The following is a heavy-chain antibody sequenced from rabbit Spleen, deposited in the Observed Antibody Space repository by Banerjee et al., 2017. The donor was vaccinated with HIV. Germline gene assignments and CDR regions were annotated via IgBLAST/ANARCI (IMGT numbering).Heavy chain of an antibody. CDR1: GFSFSSSDY. CDR2: IAGSTSAFT. D-gene: IGHD1-1*01. V-gene: IGHV1S45*01. J-gene: IGHJ6*01. Sequence: QEQLVESGGGLVKPGASLTLTCTASGFSFSSSDYMCWVRQAPGKGLEWISCIAGSTSAFTYSATWAKGRFTISKTSSTTVTLQMTSLTAADTATYFCARDTSSSFSSYGMDLWGPGTLVTVS. CDR3: ARDTSSSFSSYGMDL.